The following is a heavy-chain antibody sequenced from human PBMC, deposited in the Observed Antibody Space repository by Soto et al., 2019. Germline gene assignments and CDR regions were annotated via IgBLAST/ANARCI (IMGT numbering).Heavy chain of an antibody. CDR1: GFTFSNDW. V-gene: IGHV3-74*01. CDR2: INMDGSST. CDR3: ARGPRGVYGNDY. J-gene: IGHJ4*02. Sequence: EVQLVKSGGGLVQPGGSLRLSCAASGFTFSNDWMHWVRQAAGKGLVWVSRINMDGSSTNYADSVKGRFTISRDNAKNTLYLQMNSLRVDDTAIYFCARGPRGVYGNDYWGQGALVTVSS. D-gene: IGHD2-8*02.